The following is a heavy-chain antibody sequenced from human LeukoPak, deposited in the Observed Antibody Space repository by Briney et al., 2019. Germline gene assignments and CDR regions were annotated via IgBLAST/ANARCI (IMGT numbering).Heavy chain of an antibody. V-gene: IGHV3-11*04. J-gene: IGHJ4*02. D-gene: IGHD1-26*01. Sequence: PGGSLRLSCAASGFTFSDYYMSWIRQAPGKGLEWVSYISSSGSTIYYADSVKGRFTISRDNAKNSLYLQMNSLRAEDTAVYHCARVGASGSYSTPFDYWGQGTLVTVSS. CDR2: ISSSGSTI. CDR3: ARVGASGSYSTPFDY. CDR1: GFTFSDYY.